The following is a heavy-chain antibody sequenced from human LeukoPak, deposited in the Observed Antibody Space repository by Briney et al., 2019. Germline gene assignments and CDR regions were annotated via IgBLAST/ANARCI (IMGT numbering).Heavy chain of an antibody. V-gene: IGHV4-39*02. Sequence: PSETLSLTCTVSGGSISSSSYYWGWIRQPPGKGLEWIGSIYYSGSTYYNPSLKSRVTMSVDTSKNRFSLKLTSVTAADTAVYYCAAIESRDNYWGQGTQVTVSS. CDR3: AAIESRDNY. D-gene: IGHD2-15*01. J-gene: IGHJ4*02. CDR1: GGSISSSSYY. CDR2: IYYSGST.